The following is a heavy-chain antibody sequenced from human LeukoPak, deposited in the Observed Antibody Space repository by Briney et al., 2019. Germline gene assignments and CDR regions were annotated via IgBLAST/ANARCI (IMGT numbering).Heavy chain of an antibody. J-gene: IGHJ4*02. CDR1: GFTFSSYA. D-gene: IGHD3-16*01. V-gene: IGHV3-23*01. CDR3: ANDLPEEGGYFDY. CDR2: ISGSGGST. Sequence: GGSLRLSCAASGFTFSSYAMSWVRQAPGKGLEWVSAISGSGGSTYYADSVKGRFTISRDNSKNTLYLQMNSPRAEDTAVYYCANDLPEEGGYFDYWGQGTLVTVSS.